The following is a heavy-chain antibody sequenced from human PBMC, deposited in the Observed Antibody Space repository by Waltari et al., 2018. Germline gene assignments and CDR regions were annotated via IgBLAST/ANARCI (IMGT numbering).Heavy chain of an antibody. V-gene: IGHV4-61*02. CDR1: GGSISSGSYY. J-gene: IGHJ4*02. CDR3: ARGRIIAAAGSGLLYYFDY. CDR2: IYTSGST. Sequence: QVQLQESGPGLVKPSQTLSLTCTVSGGSISSGSYYWSWIRQPAGTGLEWIGRIYTSGSTNYNPSLKSRVTISVDTSKNQFSLKLSSVTAADTAVYYCARGRIIAAAGSGLLYYFDYWGQGTLVTVSS. D-gene: IGHD6-13*01.